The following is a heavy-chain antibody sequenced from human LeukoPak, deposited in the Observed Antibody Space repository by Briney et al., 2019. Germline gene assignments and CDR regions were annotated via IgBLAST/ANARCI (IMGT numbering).Heavy chain of an antibody. CDR2: IKQDGSEK. CDR3: ARHRSSWLIDY. Sequence: PGGSLRLSCAASGFTFSSYWMSWVRQAPGKGLEWVANIKQDGSEKYYVDSVKGRFTISRDNAKNTLYLQMNSLRAEDTAVYYCARHRSSWLIDYWGQGTLVTVSS. D-gene: IGHD6-6*01. CDR1: GFTFSSYW. J-gene: IGHJ4*02. V-gene: IGHV3-7*03.